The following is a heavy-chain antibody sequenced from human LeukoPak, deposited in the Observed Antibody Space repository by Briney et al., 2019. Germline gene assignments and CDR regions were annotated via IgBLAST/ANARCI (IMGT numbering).Heavy chain of an antibody. V-gene: IGHV4-34*01. J-gene: IGHJ4*02. CDR1: GGSFSAYY. Sequence: SETLSLTCAVYGGSFSAYYWSWVRQPPGKGLEWMGEINNGGSTNYNPSTKRRATISVDSSKTQFSLRMSSVTAADTAVYYCARGPYYGSSGYLFDYWGQGSLVTVSS. CDR2: INNGGST. CDR3: ARGPYYGSSGYLFDY. D-gene: IGHD3-22*01.